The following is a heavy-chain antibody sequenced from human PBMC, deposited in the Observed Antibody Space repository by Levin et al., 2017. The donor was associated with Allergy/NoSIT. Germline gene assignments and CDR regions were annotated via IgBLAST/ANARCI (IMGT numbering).Heavy chain of an antibody. J-gene: IGHJ3*02. V-gene: IGHV3-21*01. CDR3: ARGSPFGFGALDI. D-gene: IGHD2/OR15-2a*01. CDR2: ISSGRTYL. CDR1: GLTLSTYN. Sequence: AGGSLRLSCAASGLTLSTYNMNWVRQAPGKGLEWVSSISSGRTYLDYADSVKGRFTISTDNAENSVFLQMNSLRADDTAVYYCARGSPFGFGALDIWGQGAMVTVSS.